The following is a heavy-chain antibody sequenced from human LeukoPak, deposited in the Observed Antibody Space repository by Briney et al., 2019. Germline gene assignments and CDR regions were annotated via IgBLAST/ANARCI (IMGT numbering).Heavy chain of an antibody. Sequence: GGSLRLSCVVSGFTLSNSWMSWVRQAPGKGLEWVANIKHDGSHKNYVDSVRGRFTISRDNGKNSLYLQMNSLRAEDTAVYYCAKGSSSPGADYWGQGTLVTVSS. CDR1: GFTLSNSW. V-gene: IGHV3-7*01. CDR3: AKGSSSPGADY. J-gene: IGHJ4*02. D-gene: IGHD6-6*01. CDR2: IKHDGSHK.